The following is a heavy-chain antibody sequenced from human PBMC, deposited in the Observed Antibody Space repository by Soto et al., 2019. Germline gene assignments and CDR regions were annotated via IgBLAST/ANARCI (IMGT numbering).Heavy chain of an antibody. D-gene: IGHD3-22*01. V-gene: IGHV3-30-3*01. CDR1: GFTFSSYA. CDR3: AKDGDSSGYFFWPDDY. CDR2: ISYDGSNK. Sequence: PGGSLRLSCAASGFTFSSYAMHWVRQAPGKGLEWVAVISYDGSNKYYADSVKGRFTISRDNSKNTLYLQMNSLRAEDTAVYYCAKDGDSSGYFFWPDDYWGQGTLVTVSS. J-gene: IGHJ4*02.